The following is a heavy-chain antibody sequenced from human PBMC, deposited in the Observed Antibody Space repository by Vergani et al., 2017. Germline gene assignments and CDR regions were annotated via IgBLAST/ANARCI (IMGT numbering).Heavy chain of an antibody. J-gene: IGHJ4*02. CDR3: ARVAATEHFDY. Sequence: QVQLVQSGAEVKTPGASVKVSCKASGYTFTSYGISWVRQAPGQGLEWMGWISAYNGNTNYAQKLQGRVTMTTDTSTSTDYMELRRLRSDDTAVYYCARVAATEHFDYWGQGTLVTVSS. V-gene: IGHV1-18*01. CDR1: GYTFTSYG. D-gene: IGHD1-26*01. CDR2: ISAYNGNT.